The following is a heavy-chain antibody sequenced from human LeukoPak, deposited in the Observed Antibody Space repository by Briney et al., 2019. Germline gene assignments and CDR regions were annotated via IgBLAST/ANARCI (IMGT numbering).Heavy chain of an antibody. V-gene: IGHV4-59*01. CDR2: IYDSGST. J-gene: IGHJ6*02. D-gene: IGHD5-12*01. Sequence: NPSETLSLTCTVSGGSISSYYWSWIRQTPGKGLEWIGYIYDSGSTNYNPSLMSRVTISVDTSKNQFSLKLSSVTAADTAVYYCARGGSGYDSFYYYGMDVWGQGITVTVSS. CDR1: GGSISSYY. CDR3: ARGGSGYDSFYYYGMDV.